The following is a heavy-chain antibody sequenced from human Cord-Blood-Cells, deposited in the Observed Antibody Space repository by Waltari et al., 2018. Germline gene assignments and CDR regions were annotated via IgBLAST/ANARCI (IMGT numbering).Heavy chain of an antibody. CDR3: ARGPDSSGYYFDY. V-gene: IGHV3-7*01. CDR1: GFTFSSYW. CDR2: IKQDGSEK. Sequence: EVQLVESGGGLVQPGGSLRLSCAASGFTFSSYWMSWVRQAPGKGLEGGAKIKQDGSEKYYVDSVKGRFTISRDNAKNSLYLQMNSLRAEDTAVYYCARGPDSSGYYFDYWGQGTLVTVSS. D-gene: IGHD3-22*01. J-gene: IGHJ4*02.